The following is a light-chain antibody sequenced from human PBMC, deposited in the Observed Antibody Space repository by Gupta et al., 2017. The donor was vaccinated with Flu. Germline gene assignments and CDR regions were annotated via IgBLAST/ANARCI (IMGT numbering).Light chain of an antibody. J-gene: IGKJ1*01. CDR1: QTVRSN. CDR2: GAS. CDR3: QQDNDWPPWT. Sequence: EIVMTQSPATLSVSPGERVTLSCRASQTVRSNLAWYQQTPGQAPRLLIYGASSRDTGITARFSGSGCGKEFPLTISSRQSEDFAVYYCQQDNDWPPWTFGQGTKVEIK. V-gene: IGKV3-15*01.